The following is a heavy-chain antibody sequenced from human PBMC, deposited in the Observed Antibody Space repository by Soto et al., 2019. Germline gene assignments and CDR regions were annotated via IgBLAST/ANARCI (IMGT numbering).Heavy chain of an antibody. D-gene: IGHD1-1*01. CDR2: FDPEDGET. CDR3: ATSRTIHWTSWNYYYSYSIDV. CDR1: GYTLTELS. Sequence: ASVKVSCKVSGYTLTELSMHWVRQAPGKGLEWMGGFDPEDGETIYAQKFQGRVTMTEDTSTDTAYMELSSLRSEDTAVYYCATSRTIHWTSWNYYYSYSIDVSDTAPTGTVSS. V-gene: IGHV1-24*01. J-gene: IGHJ6*04.